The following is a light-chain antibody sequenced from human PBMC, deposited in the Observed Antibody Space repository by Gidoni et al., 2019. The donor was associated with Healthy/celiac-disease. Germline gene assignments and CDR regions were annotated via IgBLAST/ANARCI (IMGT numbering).Light chain of an antibody. CDR3: AAWDDSLNGVV. Sequence: SVLPQPPSAPGTPGPRVTIPCSGSSSNNGSNTVNWYQQLPGTAPKLLIYSNNHRPSGVPDRFSGSKSGTAASLAISGLQSEDEADYYCAAWDDSLNGVVFGGGTKLTVL. CDR1: SSNNGSNT. V-gene: IGLV1-44*01. J-gene: IGLJ2*01. CDR2: SNN.